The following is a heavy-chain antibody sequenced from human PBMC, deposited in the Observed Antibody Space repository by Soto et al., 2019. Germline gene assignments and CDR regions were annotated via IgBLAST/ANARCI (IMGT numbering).Heavy chain of an antibody. V-gene: IGHV4-30-4*01. Sequence: PSETLSLTCTVSGGSISSGDYYWSWIRQPPGKGLEWIGYIYYSGSTYYNPSLKSRVTISVDTSKNQFSLKLSSVTAADTAVYYCARAVIIRTLPYDSSGYYYFDYWGQGTLVTVSS. D-gene: IGHD3-22*01. J-gene: IGHJ4*02. CDR2: IYYSGST. CDR3: ARAVIIRTLPYDSSGYYYFDY. CDR1: GGSISSGDYY.